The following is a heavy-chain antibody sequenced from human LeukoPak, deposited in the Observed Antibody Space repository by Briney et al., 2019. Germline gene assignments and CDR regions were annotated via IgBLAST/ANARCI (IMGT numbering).Heavy chain of an antibody. CDR3: ARVRLPHDFWSGYYFDY. CDR1: GGSISSYY. D-gene: IGHD3-3*01. Sequence: KPSETLSLTCTVSGGSISSYYSSWIRQPPGKGLEWIGYIYYSGSTNYNPSLKSRVTISVDTSKNQFSLKLSSVTAADTAVYYCARVRLPHDFWSGYYFDYWGQGTLVTVSS. V-gene: IGHV4-59*01. J-gene: IGHJ4*02. CDR2: IYYSGST.